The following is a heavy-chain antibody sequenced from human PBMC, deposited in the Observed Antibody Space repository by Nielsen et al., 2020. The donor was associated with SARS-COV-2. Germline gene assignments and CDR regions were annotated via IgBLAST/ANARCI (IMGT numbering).Heavy chain of an antibody. J-gene: IGHJ3*02. CDR3: ARGDIAVVPAAMFRGDDAFDI. CDR2: IYYSGSV. Sequence: SETLSLTCTVSGGSLSSRNYYWGWIRQPPGKGLEWIGTIYYSGSVSYNPSLRSRVTISVDTSKKHFSLKLTSVTAADTAVYFRARGDIAVVPAAMFRGDDAFDIWGQGTMVRVSS. V-gene: IGHV4-39*02. CDR1: GGSLSSRNYY. D-gene: IGHD2-2*01.